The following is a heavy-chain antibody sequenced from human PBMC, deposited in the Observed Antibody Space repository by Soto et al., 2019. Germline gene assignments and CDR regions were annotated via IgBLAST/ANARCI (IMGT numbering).Heavy chain of an antibody. D-gene: IGHD1-1*01. V-gene: IGHV1-8*01. CDR3: ARGQLPTRRSTATTWALAY. Sequence: GXSVKVSCETSVYTFTSYDINWVRQAPGQGLEWLGWLNPNSGNTGFAQNFQGRVTMTRDTSITTAYMELISLRSEDTAVYYCARGQLPTRRSTATTWALAYWGQGTLVTVSS. J-gene: IGHJ4*02. CDR2: LNPNSGNT. CDR1: VYTFTSYD.